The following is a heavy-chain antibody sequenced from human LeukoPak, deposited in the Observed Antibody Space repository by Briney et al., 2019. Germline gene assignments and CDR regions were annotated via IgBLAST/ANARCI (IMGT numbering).Heavy chain of an antibody. CDR1: EFTFSSYA. Sequence: GGSLRLSCAASEFTFSSYAMHWVRQAPGKGLEYVSAISSNGGSTYYANSVKGRFTISRDNAKNSLSLQMNSLRAEDTAVYYCSRREELRLDDSFDLWGQGTMVTVSS. CDR3: SRREELRLDDSFDL. J-gene: IGHJ3*01. CDR2: ISSNGGST. V-gene: IGHV3-64*01. D-gene: IGHD3-22*01.